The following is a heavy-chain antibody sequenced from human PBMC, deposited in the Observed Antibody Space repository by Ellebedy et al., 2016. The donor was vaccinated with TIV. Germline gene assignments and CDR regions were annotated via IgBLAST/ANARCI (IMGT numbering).Heavy chain of an antibody. D-gene: IGHD1-1*01. V-gene: IGHV2-70*11. CDR2: IDWDDDK. CDR1: GFSLSTSGMC. Sequence: SGPTLVKPTQTLRLTCTFSGFSLSTSGMCVSWIRQPPGKALEWLARIDWDDDKYYSTSLKTRLTISKDTSKDQVVLTMTNMDPVDTATYYCARIVVETTDWYFDLWGRGTLVTVSS. CDR3: ARIVVETTDWYFDL. J-gene: IGHJ2*01.